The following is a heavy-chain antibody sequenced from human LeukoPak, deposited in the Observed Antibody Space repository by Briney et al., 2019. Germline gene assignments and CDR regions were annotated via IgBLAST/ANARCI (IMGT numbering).Heavy chain of an antibody. D-gene: IGHD3-10*01. CDR1: GFTVSSNY. V-gene: IGHV3-53*04. CDR2: IYSGGST. J-gene: IGHJ5*02. CDR3: ARYTSASGVFRELEHNWFDP. Sequence: GGSLRLSCAASGFTVSSNYMSWVRQAPGKGLEWVSVIYSGGSTYYADSVEGRITISRHNSKNTLYLQITSLRAEDTAVYYCARYTSASGVFRELEHNWFDPWGQGTLVTVSS.